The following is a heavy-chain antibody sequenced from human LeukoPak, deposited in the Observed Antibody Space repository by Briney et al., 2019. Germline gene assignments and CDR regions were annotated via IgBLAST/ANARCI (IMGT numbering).Heavy chain of an antibody. CDR3: ARYGDYVFDL. V-gene: IGHV4-59*08. CDR1: GGSINGNY. J-gene: IGHJ4*02. D-gene: IGHD4-17*01. CDR2: IYYTGST. Sequence: SETLSLTCTVSGGSINGNYWSWIRQPPGKGLEWIGYIYYTGSTNYNPSLGSRVTISVDRSNNQFSLKLSSVTAADTAVYYCARYGDYVFDLWGRGTLVTVSS.